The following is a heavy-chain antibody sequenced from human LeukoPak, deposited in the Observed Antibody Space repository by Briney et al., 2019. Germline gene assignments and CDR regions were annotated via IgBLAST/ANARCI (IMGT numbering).Heavy chain of an antibody. J-gene: IGHJ6*03. V-gene: IGHV1-8*01. CDR3: ATRGAMAAAGTDYYMDV. CDR1: GYTFTSYD. CDR2: MNPNSGNT. Sequence: ASVKVSCKASGYTFTSYDINWVRQATGQGLEWMGGMNPNSGNTGYAQKFQGRVTMTRNTSISTAYMELSSLRSEDTAVYYCATRGAMAAAGTDYYMDVWGKGTTVTVSS. D-gene: IGHD6-13*01.